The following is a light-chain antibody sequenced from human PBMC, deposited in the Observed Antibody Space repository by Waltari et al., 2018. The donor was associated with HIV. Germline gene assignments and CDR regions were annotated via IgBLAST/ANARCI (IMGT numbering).Light chain of an antibody. J-gene: IGKJ4*01. CDR3: QQRSNWPFT. CDR1: QSVSSY. CDR2: DAS. Sequence: EIVLIQSPATLSLSPVERATLSCRASQSVSSYLAWYQQKPGQAPRLLIYDASNRATGIPARFSGSGSGTDFTLTISSLEPEDFAVYYCQQRSNWPFTFGGGTKVEIK. V-gene: IGKV3-11*01.